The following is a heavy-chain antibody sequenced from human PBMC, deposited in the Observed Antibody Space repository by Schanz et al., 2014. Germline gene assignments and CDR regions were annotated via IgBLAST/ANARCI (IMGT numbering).Heavy chain of an antibody. CDR2: ISGGGGTT. Sequence: EVQLVESGGGLIQPGGSLRLSCAASGFSFSSYAMGWVRQARGKGLEWVSAISGGGGTTYYTDSVKGRFTISRDNSKSTLYLQMNSLRAEDTAVYYCAKQHIVRGVIYLNWFDSWGQGTLVTVSS. V-gene: IGHV3-23*04. CDR3: AKQHIVRGVIYLNWFDS. J-gene: IGHJ5*01. CDR1: GFSFSSYA. D-gene: IGHD3-10*01.